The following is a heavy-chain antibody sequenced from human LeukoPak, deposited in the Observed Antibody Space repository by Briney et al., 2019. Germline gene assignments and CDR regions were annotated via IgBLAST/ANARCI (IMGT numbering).Heavy chain of an antibody. CDR2: ISSDGRTM. CDR3: AREPVRLSYYMDV. V-gene: IGHV3-48*03. CDR1: GFTFSSYE. J-gene: IGHJ6*03. Sequence: PGGSLRLSCEASGFTFSSYEMNWVRQAPGKGLEWISYISSDGRTMYYADAVKGRFTISRDNAKNSLSVQMNSLRAEDTAVYYCAREPVRLSYYMDVWGKGTTVIVS. D-gene: IGHD3-22*01.